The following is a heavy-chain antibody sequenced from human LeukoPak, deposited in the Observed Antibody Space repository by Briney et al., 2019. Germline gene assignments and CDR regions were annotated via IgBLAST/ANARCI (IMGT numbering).Heavy chain of an antibody. CDR1: GFTFSNYA. D-gene: IGHD1-7*01. CDR3: ATAGNYRFDY. V-gene: IGHV3-23*01. Sequence: GGSLRLSCAASGFTFSNYAMSWVRQAPGKGLEWVSAISGSGGSTYYADSVKGRFTISRDSSKNTLYLQMNSLRAEDTAVYYCATAGNYRFDYWGQGTLVTVSS. CDR2: ISGSGGST. J-gene: IGHJ4*02.